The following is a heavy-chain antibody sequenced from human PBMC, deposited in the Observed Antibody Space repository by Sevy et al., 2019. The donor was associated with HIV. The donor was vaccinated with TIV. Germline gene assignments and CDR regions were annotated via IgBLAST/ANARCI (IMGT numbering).Heavy chain of an antibody. V-gene: IGHV3-7*01. CDR1: GFTFSSYW. CDR3: ATSGGET. CDR2: IKQDGSEK. D-gene: IGHD3-16*01. Sequence: GGSLRLSCAASGFTFSSYWMNWIRRAPGKGLEWVANIKQDGSEKYYVDSEKGRFTISRDNAKNSLYLEMNTLRAEDTAVYYCATSGGETWGQGTLVTVSS. J-gene: IGHJ5*02.